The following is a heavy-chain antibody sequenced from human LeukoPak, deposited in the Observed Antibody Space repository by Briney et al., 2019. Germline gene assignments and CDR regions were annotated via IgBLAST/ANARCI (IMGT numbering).Heavy chain of an antibody. CDR2: IIPIFGTA. V-gene: IGHV1-69*13. J-gene: IGHJ1*01. CDR3: ARGGLRYFDWSLDAEYFQH. D-gene: IGHD3-9*01. CDR1: GGTFSSYA. Sequence: SVKVSCKASGGTFSSYAISWVRQAPGQGLEWMGGIIPIFGTANYAQKFQGRVTITADESTSTAYMELSSLRSEDTAVYYCARGGLRYFDWSLDAEYFQHWGQGTLVTVSS.